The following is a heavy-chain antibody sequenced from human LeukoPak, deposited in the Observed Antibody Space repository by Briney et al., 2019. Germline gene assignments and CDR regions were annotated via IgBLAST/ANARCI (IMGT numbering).Heavy chain of an antibody. V-gene: IGHV1-2*06. CDR1: GYNFIAYY. J-gene: IGHJ4*02. CDR3: ARGVVDPDY. D-gene: IGHD2-15*01. CDR2: INPNSGGT. Sequence: GASVKVSCKASGYNFIAYYIHWVRQAPGQGLEWMGRINPNSGGTNYAQKFQGRVIMTRDTSISTAYMELLILTSDDAAMYYCARGVVDPDYWGQGTLVTVSS.